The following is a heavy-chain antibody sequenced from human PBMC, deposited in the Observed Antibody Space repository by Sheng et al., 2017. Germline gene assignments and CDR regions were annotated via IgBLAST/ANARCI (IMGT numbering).Heavy chain of an antibody. D-gene: IGHD6-19*01. Sequence: QVQLVESGGGVVQPGRSLRLSCAASGFTFSSYAMHWVRQAPGKGLEWVVVISYDGSNKYYADSVKGRFTISRDNSKNTLYLQMNSLRAEDTAVYYCARDLNSGWYEGYFDYWGQGTLVT. J-gene: IGHJ4*02. V-gene: IGHV3-30*01. CDR3: ARDLNSGWYEGYFDY. CDR2: ISYDGSNK. CDR1: GFTFSSYA.